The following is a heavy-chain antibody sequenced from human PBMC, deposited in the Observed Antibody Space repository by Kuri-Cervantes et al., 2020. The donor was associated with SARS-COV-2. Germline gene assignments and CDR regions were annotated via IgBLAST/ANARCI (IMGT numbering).Heavy chain of an antibody. Sequence: LRLSCTVSGGSISGGGYYWSWIRQPPGKGLEWIGYIYHSGSTYYNPSLKSQVTISVDRSKNQFSLKLSSVTAADTAVYYCATYDLQYGYYFDYWGQGTLVTVSS. J-gene: IGHJ4*02. D-gene: IGHD4-11*01. CDR1: GGSISGGGYY. CDR2: IYHSGST. CDR3: ATYDLQYGYYFDY. V-gene: IGHV4-30-2*01.